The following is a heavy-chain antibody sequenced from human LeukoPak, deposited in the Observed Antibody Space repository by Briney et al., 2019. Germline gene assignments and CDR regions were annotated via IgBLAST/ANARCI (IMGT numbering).Heavy chain of an antibody. CDR3: ARDSSVPYGITD. CDR1: GFTFSKYA. V-gene: IGHV3-23*01. D-gene: IGHD4-17*01. Sequence: GGSLRLSCAASGFTFSKYAMSWVRQAPGKGLEWVSAISGSDGNTFYADSVKGRFTISRDNSKNTSSLQMNNLRAEDTALYYCARDSSVPYGITDWGQGTLVTVYS. J-gene: IGHJ4*02. CDR2: ISGSDGNT.